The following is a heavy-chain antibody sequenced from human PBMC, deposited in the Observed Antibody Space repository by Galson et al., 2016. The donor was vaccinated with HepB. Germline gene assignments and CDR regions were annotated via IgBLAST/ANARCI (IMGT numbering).Heavy chain of an antibody. CDR2: IYHNGYT. Sequence: ATLSLTCAVSGGSISSINWWSWVRQPPGKGLEWIGEIYHNGYTNYNPSLKSRVTISVDKSKNQCSLKVTSVTAADAAVYYCARTPDYYYGMDVWGQGTTVTVSS. CDR3: ARTPDYYYGMDV. V-gene: IGHV4-4*02. J-gene: IGHJ6*02. CDR1: GGSISSINW.